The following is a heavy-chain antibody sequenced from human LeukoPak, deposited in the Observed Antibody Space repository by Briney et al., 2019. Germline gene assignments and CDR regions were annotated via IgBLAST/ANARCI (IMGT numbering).Heavy chain of an antibody. CDR1: GDSLSSSSFL. Sequence: SETLSLTCTVSGDSLSSSSFLCGWIRQPPGMGLEWIGTIDYSGNSYYNSSLQSRLTMSVDTSKRHFSLRLTSMTAADTAVYYCATSSGYSYIGGTWGQGALVTVSS. D-gene: IGHD5-18*01. CDR2: IDYSGNS. J-gene: IGHJ5*02. V-gene: IGHV4-39*07. CDR3: ATSSGYSYIGGT.